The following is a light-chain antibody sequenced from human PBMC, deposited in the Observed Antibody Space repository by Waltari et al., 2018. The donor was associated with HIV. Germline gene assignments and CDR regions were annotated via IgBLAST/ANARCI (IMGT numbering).Light chain of an antibody. Sequence: EIVLTQSPGTLSLSPGERATLFCRGSGTVGKNLAWYQLRPGQPPRLLIFGASVRASGVPARFSGAGYGTSFTLTIDNLQAEDFATYYCQQYDDWWTFGQGTTVDVK. CDR1: GTVGKN. CDR2: GAS. J-gene: IGKJ1*01. V-gene: IGKV3-15*01. CDR3: QQYDDWWT.